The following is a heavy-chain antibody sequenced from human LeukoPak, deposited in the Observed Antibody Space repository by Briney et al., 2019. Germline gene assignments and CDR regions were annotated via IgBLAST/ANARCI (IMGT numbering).Heavy chain of an antibody. J-gene: IGHJ4*02. V-gene: IGHV1-2*02. CDR2: INPNSGGT. CDR3: ARAPGEEAARLNY. Sequence: ASVKVSCKASGYTFTGYYMHWVRQAPGQGLEWMGWINPNSGGTNYAQKFQGRVTMTRDTPISTAYMELSRLRSDDTAVYYCARAPGEEAARLNYWGQGTLVTVSS. CDR1: GYTFTGYY. D-gene: IGHD6-6*01.